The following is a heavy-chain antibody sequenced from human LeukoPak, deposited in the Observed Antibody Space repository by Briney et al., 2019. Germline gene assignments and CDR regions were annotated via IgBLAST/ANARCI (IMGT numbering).Heavy chain of an antibody. Sequence: GASVKVSCKASGGTFSSYAISWVRQAPGQGLEWMGGIIPIFGTANYAQKLQGRVTITADESTSTAYMELSSLRSEGTAVYYCARRVPAAMVDDAFDIWGQGTMVTVSS. D-gene: IGHD2-2*01. J-gene: IGHJ3*02. CDR2: IIPIFGTA. CDR1: GGTFSSYA. V-gene: IGHV1-69*13. CDR3: ARRVPAAMVDDAFDI.